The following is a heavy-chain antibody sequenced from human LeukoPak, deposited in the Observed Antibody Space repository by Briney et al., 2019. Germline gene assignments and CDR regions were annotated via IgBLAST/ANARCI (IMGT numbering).Heavy chain of an antibody. V-gene: IGHV3-23*01. CDR3: ARDGASDDFDY. CDR1: GFTFSSYA. J-gene: IGHJ4*02. D-gene: IGHD3-16*01. Sequence: GGSLRLSCAASGFTFSSYAMSWVRQAPGKGLEWVSGISGSGGSTYYADSVKGRFTVSRDNSKSTLYLQVNSLTADDTAVYYCARDGASDDFDYWGQGTLVTVSS. CDR2: ISGSGGST.